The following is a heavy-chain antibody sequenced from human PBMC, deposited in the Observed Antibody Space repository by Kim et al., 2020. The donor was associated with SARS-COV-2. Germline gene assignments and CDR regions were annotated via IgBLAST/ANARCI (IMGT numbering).Heavy chain of an antibody. CDR2: INHSGST. CDR3: ASRPTRYCSGGSCRNYYYGMDV. D-gene: IGHD2-15*01. CDR1: GGSFSGYY. Sequence: SENLSLTCAVYGGSFSGYYWSWIRQPPGKGLEWIGEINHSGSTNYNPSLKSRVTISVDTSKNQFSLKLSSVTAADTAVYYCASRPTRYCSGGSCRNYYYGMDVWGQGTTVTVSS. V-gene: IGHV4-34*01. J-gene: IGHJ6*02.